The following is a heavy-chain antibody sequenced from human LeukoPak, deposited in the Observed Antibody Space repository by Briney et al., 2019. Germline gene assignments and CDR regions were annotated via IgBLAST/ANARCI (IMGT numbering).Heavy chain of an antibody. CDR1: ESTLANYA. CDR3: AKRGVVIRGLLVIGFHQQAYYFDS. D-gene: IGHD3-10*01. V-gene: IGHV3-23*01. J-gene: IGHJ4*02. Sequence: PGGSRKPSCLVSESTLANYAMTWFRKPPGKGLEWFQSISERGKTNYAHSVKGRFTISRDKSMNTVYLQMNSLRPEDTALYFCAKRGVVIRGLLVIGFHQQAYYFDSWGQGILVTVSS. CDR2: ISERGKT.